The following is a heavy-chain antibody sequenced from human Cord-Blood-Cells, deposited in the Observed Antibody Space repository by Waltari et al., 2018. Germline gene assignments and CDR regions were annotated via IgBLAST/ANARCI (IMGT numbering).Heavy chain of an antibody. CDR1: GFTFDDYA. CDR3: AKDMGDSGYDYFDY. Sequence: EVQLVESGGGLVQPGRSLRLSCAASGFTFDDYAMHWVRQAPGKGLEWVSGISWNSGSIGYADSVKGRFTISRDNAKNSLYLQMNSLRAEDTALYYCAKDMGDSGYDYFDYWGQGTLVTVSS. D-gene: IGHD5-12*01. V-gene: IGHV3-9*01. CDR2: ISWNSGSI. J-gene: IGHJ4*02.